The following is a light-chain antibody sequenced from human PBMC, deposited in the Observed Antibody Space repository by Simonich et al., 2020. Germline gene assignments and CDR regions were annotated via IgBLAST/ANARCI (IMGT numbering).Light chain of an antibody. CDR2: DVS. V-gene: IGLV2-14*02. Sequence: QSALPPPASVSGSPGQSITIPCTGTSSDVGVYTLFSWYHQPPGKAPKPMIHDVSKRPAGGSNRFSGSKSGNTASLTISGLQAEDEADYYCSSYTSSSTFVVFGGGTKLTVL. J-gene: IGLJ2*01. CDR3: SSYTSSSTFVV. CDR1: SSDVGVYTL.